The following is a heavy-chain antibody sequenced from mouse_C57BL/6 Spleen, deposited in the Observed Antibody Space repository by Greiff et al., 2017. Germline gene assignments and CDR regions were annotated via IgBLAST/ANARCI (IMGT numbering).Heavy chain of an antibody. Sequence: VQLQQPGAELVMPGASVKLSCKASGYTFTSYWMHWVKQRPGQGLEWIGEIDPSDSYTNYNQKFKGKSTLTVDKSSSTAYMQLSSLTSEDSAVYYCARSGITTVVAFDYWGQGTTLTVSS. CDR1: GYTFTSYW. J-gene: IGHJ2*01. D-gene: IGHD1-1*01. CDR2: IDPSDSYT. CDR3: ARSGITTVVAFDY. V-gene: IGHV1-69*01.